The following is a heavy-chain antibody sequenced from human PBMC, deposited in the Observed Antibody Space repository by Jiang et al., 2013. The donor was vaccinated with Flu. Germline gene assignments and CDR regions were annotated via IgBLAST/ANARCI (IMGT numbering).Heavy chain of an antibody. J-gene: IGHJ4*02. D-gene: IGHD3-22*01. CDR3: AKXFTNFYDSSGYYYFDY. V-gene: IGHV3-23*01. Sequence: VQLLESGGGLVQPGGSLRLSCAASGFTFSDYAMSWVRQAPGKGLEWVSVISGRDDSTFYADSVKGRFTISRDNSKNTLYLRMHSLRADDTAVYYCAKXFTNFYDSSGYYYFDYWGQGPWSPSPQ. CDR1: GFTFSDYA. CDR2: ISGRDDST.